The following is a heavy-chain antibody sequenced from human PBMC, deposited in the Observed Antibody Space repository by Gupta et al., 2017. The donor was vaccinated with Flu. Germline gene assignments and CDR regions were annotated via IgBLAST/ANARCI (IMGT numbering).Heavy chain of an antibody. CDR1: GFTFSIFA. D-gene: IGHD4-17*01. Sequence: EVQLLVCGGGLVQPGGSIRLYSVAYGFTFSIFAMNCTSQAPGRGLEGVASSSGSGINTDCADSVKGRFTMSRVNSMDTLYLQMDNLRAEDTAIYVCVKSQGYGIPYYGDYFYFDYWGQGTPVTVSS. J-gene: IGHJ4*02. CDR2: SSGSGINT. CDR3: VKSQGYGIPYYGDYFYFDY. V-gene: IGHV3-23*01.